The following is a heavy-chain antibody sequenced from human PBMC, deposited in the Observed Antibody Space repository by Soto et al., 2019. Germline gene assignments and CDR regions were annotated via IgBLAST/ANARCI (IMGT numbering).Heavy chain of an antibody. CDR1: GSIVGLC. D-gene: IGHD3-10*01. CDR3: ARTQAYGSGDC. CDR2: VYFRGSI. Sequence: GSIVGLCGRCIRQPPGKGLEWIGYVYFRGSIKYNPSLQSRVTMSVDTSKNQFSLRLNSVTAADTAVYYCARTQAYGSGDCWGQGTLVTVSS. V-gene: IGHV4-59*11. J-gene: IGHJ4*02.